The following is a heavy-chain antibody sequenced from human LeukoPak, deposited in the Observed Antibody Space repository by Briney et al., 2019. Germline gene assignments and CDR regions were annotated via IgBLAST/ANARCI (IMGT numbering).Heavy chain of an antibody. CDR1: GFTFSSYA. J-gene: IGHJ3*02. D-gene: IGHD1-14*01. V-gene: IGHV3-23*01. Sequence: GGSLRLSCAASGFTFSSYAMNWVRQAPGKGLEWVSAISGSGGSTYYADSVKGRFTISRDNSKNTLYLQMNSLRAEDTAVYYCAKRRASNHDAFDIWGQGTMVTVSS. CDR2: ISGSGGST. CDR3: AKRRASNHDAFDI.